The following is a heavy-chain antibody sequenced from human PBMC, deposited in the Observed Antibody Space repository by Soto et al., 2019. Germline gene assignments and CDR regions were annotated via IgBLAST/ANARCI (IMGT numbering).Heavy chain of an antibody. Sequence: PGGSLRLSCAASGFTFSSYAMHWVRQAPGKGLEWVAVISYDGSNKYYADSVKGRFTISRDNSKNTLYLQMNSLRAEDTAVYYCARIVVAATLDDYWGQGTLVTVSS. J-gene: IGHJ4*02. CDR1: GFTFSSYA. V-gene: IGHV3-30-3*01. D-gene: IGHD2-15*01. CDR3: ARIVVAATLDDY. CDR2: ISYDGSNK.